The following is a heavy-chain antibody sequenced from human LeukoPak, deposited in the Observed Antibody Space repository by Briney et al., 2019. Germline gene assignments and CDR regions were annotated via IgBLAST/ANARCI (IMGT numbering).Heavy chain of an antibody. CDR2: IYYSGST. CDR3: ARDVGLNWFDP. CDR1: GGSISSYY. Sequence: TSETLSLTCTVSGGSISSYYWSWIRQPPGKGLEWIGYIYYSGSTNYNPSLKSRVTISVDTSKNQFSLKLSSVTAADTAVYYCARDVGLNWFDPWGQGTLVTVSS. V-gene: IGHV4-59*01. J-gene: IGHJ5*02. D-gene: IGHD5/OR15-5a*01.